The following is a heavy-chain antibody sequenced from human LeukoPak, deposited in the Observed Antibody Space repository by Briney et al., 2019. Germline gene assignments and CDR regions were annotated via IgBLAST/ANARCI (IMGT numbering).Heavy chain of an antibody. CDR2: IRYDGSNK. J-gene: IGHJ4*02. CDR1: GFTFSSYG. D-gene: IGHD3-9*01. Sequence: GGSLRLSCAASGFTFSSYGMHWVRQAPGKGLEWVAFIRYDGSNKYYADSVKGRFTISRDNSKNTLYLQMNSLRAEDTAVYYCAKDIRVLRYSGLFDYWGQGTLVTVSS. V-gene: IGHV3-30*02. CDR3: AKDIRVLRYSGLFDY.